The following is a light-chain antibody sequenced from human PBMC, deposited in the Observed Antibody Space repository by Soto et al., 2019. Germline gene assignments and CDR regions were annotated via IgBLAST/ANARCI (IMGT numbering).Light chain of an antibody. CDR1: QSISKW. CDR2: AAS. J-gene: IGKJ1*01. CDR3: QQSYSTPRT. V-gene: IGKV1-39*01. Sequence: DIQMTQSPSTLSASIGDRVSITCRASQSISKWLAWHQQKPGKAPKPLIYAASTLQSGVPSRFSGSGSGTDFTLTISSLQPEDFATYYCQQSYSTPRTFGQGTKVDIK.